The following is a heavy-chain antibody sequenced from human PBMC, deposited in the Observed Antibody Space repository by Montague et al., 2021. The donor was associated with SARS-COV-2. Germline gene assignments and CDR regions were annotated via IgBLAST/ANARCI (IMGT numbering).Heavy chain of an antibody. V-gene: IGHV4-34*01. CDR1: GGSFSGYY. CDR3: ARGRYSSSWYGTKYYFDY. CDR2: ITHSGST. D-gene: IGHD6-13*01. Sequence: SETLSLTCAVYGGSFSGYYWSWIRQPPGKGLEWIGEITHSGSTNYKPSLKSRVTISLDTSTNQFSLKLSSVTAADTAVYYCARGRYSSSWYGTKYYFDYWGQGTLVTVSS. J-gene: IGHJ4*02.